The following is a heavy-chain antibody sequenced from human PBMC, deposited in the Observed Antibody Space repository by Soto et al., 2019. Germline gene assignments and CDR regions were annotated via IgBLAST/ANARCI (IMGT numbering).Heavy chain of an antibody. Sequence: ETLSLTCTVSGGSISSYYWSWIRQPPGKGLEWIGYIYYSGSTNYNPSLKSRVTISVDTSKNQFSLKLSSVTAADTAVYYCARRGQKGYDFWSAPPSGYFDLWGRGTLVTVSS. CDR3: ARRGQKGYDFWSAPPSGYFDL. CDR2: IYYSGST. CDR1: GGSISSYY. D-gene: IGHD3-3*01. J-gene: IGHJ2*01. V-gene: IGHV4-59*08.